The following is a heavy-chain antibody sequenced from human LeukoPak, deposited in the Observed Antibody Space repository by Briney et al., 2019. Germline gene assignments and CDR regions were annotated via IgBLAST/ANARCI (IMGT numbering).Heavy chain of an antibody. V-gene: IGHV3-30*18. CDR2: ISYDGSNK. CDR1: GFIFSSHG. Sequence: GGTLRLSCAASGFIFSSHGMNWVRQAPGKGLEWVAVISYDGSNKYYADSVKGRFTISRDNSKNTLYLQMNSLRAEDTAVYYCAKEGYSSGWYYYYYMDVWGKGTTVTVSS. J-gene: IGHJ6*03. CDR3: AKEGYSSGWYYYYYMDV. D-gene: IGHD6-19*01.